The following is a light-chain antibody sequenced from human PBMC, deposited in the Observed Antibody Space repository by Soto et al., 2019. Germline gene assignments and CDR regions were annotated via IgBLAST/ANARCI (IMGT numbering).Light chain of an antibody. J-gene: IGLJ2*01. Sequence: VLTQPPSVSGAPGLRVTISCTGTSSNIGADYDVHWYRQLPGTAPKLLIYGNNNRPSGVPNRFFASKSGTSASLAITGLQPDDEADYFCQSYDSSLSAVVFGGGTKLTVL. CDR1: SSNIGADYD. CDR3: QSYDSSLSAVV. V-gene: IGLV1-40*01. CDR2: GNN.